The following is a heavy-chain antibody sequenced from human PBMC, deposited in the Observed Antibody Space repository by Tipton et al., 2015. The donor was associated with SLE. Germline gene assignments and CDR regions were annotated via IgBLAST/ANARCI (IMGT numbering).Heavy chain of an antibody. CDR2: IWYDGSNK. V-gene: IGHV3-33*08. Sequence: SLRLSCAASGFTFSSYSMNWVRQAPGKGLEWVAVIWYDGSNKYYEESVKGRFTISRDNSKNTLYLQMNSLRAEDTAVYYCATWIYDSSGWGMDVWGKGTTVTVSS. CDR3: ATWIYDSSGWGMDV. CDR1: GFTFSSYS. D-gene: IGHD3-22*01. J-gene: IGHJ6*03.